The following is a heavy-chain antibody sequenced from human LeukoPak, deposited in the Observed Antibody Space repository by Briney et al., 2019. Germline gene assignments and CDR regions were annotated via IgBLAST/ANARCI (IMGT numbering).Heavy chain of an antibody. CDR2: INTDGSVT. Sequence: GGSLRLSCEASGFSFSSYWIHWVRQAPGKGPVWVSVINTDGSVTRYADSVKGRFTISRNNVKNTVYLQMNSLTVEGTAVYYCTGPSFDASAMGFDPWGQGTLVTVSS. CDR1: GFSFSSYW. J-gene: IGHJ5*02. V-gene: IGHV3-74*01. CDR3: TGPSFDASAMGFDP. D-gene: IGHD3-10*01.